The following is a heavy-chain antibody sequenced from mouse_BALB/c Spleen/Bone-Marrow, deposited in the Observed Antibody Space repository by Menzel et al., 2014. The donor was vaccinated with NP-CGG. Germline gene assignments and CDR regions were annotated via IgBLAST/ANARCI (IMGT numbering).Heavy chain of an antibody. J-gene: IGHJ3*01. CDR3: ARVRSYYDYAFAY. CDR1: GYNFTSYW. D-gene: IGHD2-4*01. Sequence: QVQLQQSGAELVKPGTSVKLSCKASGYNFTSYWINWVKLRPGQGLEWIGDIYPGSGSTNYNEKFKSKATLTVDTSSSTAYMQLSSLASEDSALYYCARVRSYYDYAFAYWGQGTLVTVSA. CDR2: IYPGSGST. V-gene: IGHV1-55*01.